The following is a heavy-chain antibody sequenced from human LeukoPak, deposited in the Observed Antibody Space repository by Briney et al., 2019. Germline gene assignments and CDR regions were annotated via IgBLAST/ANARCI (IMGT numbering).Heavy chain of an antibody. CDR1: RYTFTSYG. CDR2: ISAYNGNT. CDR3: AGPSNYYDSSGYYQPLDY. D-gene: IGHD3-22*01. J-gene: IGHJ4*02. V-gene: IGHV1-18*01. Sequence: GASVKVSCKASRYTFTSYGISWVRQAPGQGLEWMGWISAYNGNTNYAQKLQGRVTMTTDTSTSTAYMELRSLRSDDTAVYYCAGPSNYYDSSGYYQPLDYWGQGTLVTVSS.